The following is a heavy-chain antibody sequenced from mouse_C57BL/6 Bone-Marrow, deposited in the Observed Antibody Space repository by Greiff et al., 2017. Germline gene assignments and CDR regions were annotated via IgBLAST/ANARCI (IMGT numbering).Heavy chain of an antibody. J-gene: IGHJ1*03. Sequence: DVKLVESGGGLVKPGGSLKLSCAASGFTFSSYTMSWVRQTPEKRLEWVATISGGGGNTYYPDSVKGRFTISRDNAKTTLYLQMSSLRSEDTALYYCARQENLWYFDVWGTGTTVTVSS. CDR1: GFTFSSYT. V-gene: IGHV5-9*01. CDR2: ISGGGGNT. CDR3: ARQENLWYFDV.